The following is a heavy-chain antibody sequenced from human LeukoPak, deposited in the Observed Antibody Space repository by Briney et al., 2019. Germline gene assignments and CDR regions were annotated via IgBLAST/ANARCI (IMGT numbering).Heavy chain of an antibody. CDR2: IYYSGST. J-gene: IGHJ4*02. D-gene: IGHD3-22*01. Sequence: PSETLSLTCTVSGGSISSGGYYWSWIRQHPGKGLEWIGYIYYSGSTNYNPSLKSRVTISVDTSKNQFSLKLSSVTAADTAVYYCARTTYYYDSSTTGEFDYWGQGTLVTVSS. CDR1: GGSISSGGYY. CDR3: ARTTYYYDSSTTGEFDY. V-gene: IGHV4-61*08.